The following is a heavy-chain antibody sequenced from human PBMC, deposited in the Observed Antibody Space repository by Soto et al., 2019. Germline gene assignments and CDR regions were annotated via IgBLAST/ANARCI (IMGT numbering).Heavy chain of an antibody. CDR1: GYTFTSYP. Sequence: ASVKVSCTASGYTFTSYPIHWVRQAPGQRLEWMGWINAGNGDTKYSQKFQGRVTITRDTSASTAYMELSSLRSEDTAVYYCARDWTHYDSSGPGDYWGQGTLVPSPQ. CDR2: INAGNGDT. CDR3: ARDWTHYDSSGPGDY. V-gene: IGHV1-3*01. J-gene: IGHJ4*02. D-gene: IGHD3-22*01.